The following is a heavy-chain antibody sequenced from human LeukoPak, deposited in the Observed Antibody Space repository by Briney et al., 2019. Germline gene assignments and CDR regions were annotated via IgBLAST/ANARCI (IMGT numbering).Heavy chain of an antibody. Sequence: SETLSLTCTVSGDSISSYYWSWIRQPPGKGLEWIGYIYYSGITNYNPSLKSRVTISVDTSKKQFSLKLSSVTAADTAVYYCARVGLPAAMWSYYYYGMDVWGQGTTVTVSS. V-gene: IGHV4-59*01. J-gene: IGHJ6*02. CDR3: ARVGLPAAMWSYYYYGMDV. CDR2: IYYSGIT. D-gene: IGHD2-2*01. CDR1: GDSISSYY.